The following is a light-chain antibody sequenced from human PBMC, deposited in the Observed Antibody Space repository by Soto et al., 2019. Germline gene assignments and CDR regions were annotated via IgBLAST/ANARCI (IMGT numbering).Light chain of an antibody. CDR2: GAS. CDR3: RQYHDCPQII. J-gene: IGKJ3*01. Sequence: EIVMTQSPDTLSVSPGEGVTLSCRASQSVSSDLAWYQQKPGQSPRLLMYGASTRATDIPARFSGGGSGTDFPPTISTLQSEDVEISYCRQYHDCPQIIFGLGTK. CDR1: QSVSSD. V-gene: IGKV3-15*01.